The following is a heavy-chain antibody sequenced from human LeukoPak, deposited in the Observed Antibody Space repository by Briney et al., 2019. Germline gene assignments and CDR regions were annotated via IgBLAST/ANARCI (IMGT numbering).Heavy chain of an antibody. Sequence: PGGSLRLSCAASGFTFSSYAMSWVRQAPGKGLEWVSAISGSGGSTYYADSVKGRFTISRDNSKNTLYLQMNSLRAEDTAVYYYAKPVGSPYYYMDVWGKGTTVTVSS. V-gene: IGHV3-23*01. D-gene: IGHD2-15*01. CDR2: ISGSGGST. CDR1: GFTFSSYA. J-gene: IGHJ6*03. CDR3: AKPVGSPYYYMDV.